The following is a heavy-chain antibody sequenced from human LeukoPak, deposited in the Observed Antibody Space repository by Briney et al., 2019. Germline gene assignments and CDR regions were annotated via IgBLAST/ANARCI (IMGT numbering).Heavy chain of an antibody. CDR3: ARRVGYCSSTSCLGYNWFDP. Sequence: SETLSLTCTVSGGSISSSSYYWGWIRQPPGKGLEWIGSIYYSGSTHYNPSLKSRVTISVDTSKNQFSLKLSSVTAADTAVYYCARRVGYCSSTSCLGYNWFDPWGQGTLVTVSS. J-gene: IGHJ5*02. V-gene: IGHV4-39*01. CDR1: GGSISSSSYY. D-gene: IGHD2-2*01. CDR2: IYYSGST.